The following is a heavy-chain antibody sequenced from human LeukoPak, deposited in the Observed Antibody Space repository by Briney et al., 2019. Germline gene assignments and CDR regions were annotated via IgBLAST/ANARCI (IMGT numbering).Heavy chain of an antibody. J-gene: IGHJ4*02. CDR3: AREKYSGSYYDY. D-gene: IGHD1-26*01. Sequence: KPSETLSLTCTVSGGSISSSSYYWGWIRQPPGKGLEWIGEIFHSGSTNYNPSFKSRVTISVDRPKNQFSLKLTSVTAADTAVYYCAREKYSGSYYDYWGQGTLVTVSS. CDR2: IFHSGST. CDR1: GGSISSSSYY. V-gene: IGHV4-39*07.